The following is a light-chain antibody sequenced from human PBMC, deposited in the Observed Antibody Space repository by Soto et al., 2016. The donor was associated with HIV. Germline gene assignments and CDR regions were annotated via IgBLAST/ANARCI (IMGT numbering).Light chain of an antibody. CDR2: RSS. J-gene: IGKJ1*01. CDR3: QQYNTYPWT. Sequence: DIQLTQSPATLSASVGDRVTITCRASQTITTWLAWYQQKPGKAPKLLIYRSSNLETGVPSRFSGSGSGTEFTLTINSVQPDDFATYYCQQYNTYPWTFGQGTKVEIK. V-gene: IGKV1-5*03. CDR1: QTITTW.